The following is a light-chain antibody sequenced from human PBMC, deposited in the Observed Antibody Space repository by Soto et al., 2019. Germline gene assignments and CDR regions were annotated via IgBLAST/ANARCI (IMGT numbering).Light chain of an antibody. CDR2: DAS. CDR3: QHYNSYSEA. Sequence: DIQMTQSPSSLSASVRDRVTITCRASQDISNFLNWFQKKPGKAPKVLIYDASNLEAGVPSRFSGSGSGTEFTLTISSLQPDDFATYYCQHYNSYSEAFGQGTKVDIK. J-gene: IGKJ1*01. V-gene: IGKV1-33*01. CDR1: QDISNF.